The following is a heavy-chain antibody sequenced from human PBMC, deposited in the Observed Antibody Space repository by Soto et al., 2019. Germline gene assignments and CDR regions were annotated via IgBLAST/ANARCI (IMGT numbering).Heavy chain of an antibody. CDR1: GFTFSSYG. J-gene: IGHJ4*02. D-gene: IGHD6-19*01. Sequence: QVQLVESGGGVVQPGRSLRLSCAASGFTFSSYGMHWVRQAPGKGLEWVAVISYDGSNKYYADSVKGRFTISRDNSKNTLYLQMNRLRAEDTAVYYCAKVAVAGTYYFDYWGQGTLVTVSS. CDR2: ISYDGSNK. CDR3: AKVAVAGTYYFDY. V-gene: IGHV3-30*18.